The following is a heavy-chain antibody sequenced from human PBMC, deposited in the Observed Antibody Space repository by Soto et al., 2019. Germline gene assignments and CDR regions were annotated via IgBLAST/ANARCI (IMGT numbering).Heavy chain of an antibody. CDR3: ARHNYGSRITYLDY. CDR2: IYYTGTT. D-gene: IGHD3-16*01. V-gene: IGHV4-59*08. CDR1: GSPISSYY. Sequence: SETLSLTCTVSGSPISSYYWGWFRQPPGQGLEWVAYIYYTGTTTYNPSLASRVAISVDTSKNQFSLKLNSMTAADTAVYYCARHNYGSRITYLDYWGLGTLVTVSS. J-gene: IGHJ4*02.